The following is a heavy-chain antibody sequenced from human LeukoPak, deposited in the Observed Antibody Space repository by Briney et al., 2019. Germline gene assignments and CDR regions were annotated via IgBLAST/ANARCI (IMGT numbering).Heavy chain of an antibody. CDR2: ISAYNGNT. J-gene: IGHJ5*02. V-gene: IGHV1-18*01. CDR3: ARDHFGVVGPAAMGYDFWSGKGWFDP. Sequence: ASVTVSFKASVYTFTNYGISWVRQAPGQGREWMGWISAYNGNTNYAQKLQGRVTMTTDTSTSTAYMELRSLRSDDTAVYYCARDHFGVVGPAAMGYDFWSGKGWFDPWGQGTLVTVSS. D-gene: IGHD3-3*01. CDR1: VYTFTNYG.